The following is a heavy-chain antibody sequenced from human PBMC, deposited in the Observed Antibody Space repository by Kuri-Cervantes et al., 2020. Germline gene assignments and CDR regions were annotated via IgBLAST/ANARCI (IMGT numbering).Heavy chain of an antibody. J-gene: IGHJ6*02. V-gene: IGHV3-23*01. Sequence: GGSLRLSCAASGFSFSSYWMSWVRQTPGKGLEWVSAISGSGGSTYYADSVKGRFTISRDNSKNTLYLQMNSLRAEDTAVYYCAKRNDYGDYGDHYYYYYGMDVWGQGTTVTVSS. CDR3: AKRNDYGDYGDHYYYYYGMDV. D-gene: IGHD4-17*01. CDR1: GFSFSSYW. CDR2: ISGSGGST.